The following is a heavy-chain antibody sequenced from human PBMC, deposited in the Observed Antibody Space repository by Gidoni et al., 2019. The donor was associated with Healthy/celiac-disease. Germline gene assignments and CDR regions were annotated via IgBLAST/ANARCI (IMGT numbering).Heavy chain of an antibody. CDR3: AREDVDIVATTGG. CDR1: GCSISSSKYY. CDR2: IYSSGSN. V-gene: IGHV4-39*07. D-gene: IGHD5-12*01. J-gene: IGHJ4*02. Sequence: QLQLQDSGQGLVKPSATLSLTCTGSGCSISSSKYYWGWIRQPPGKGLEWIGSIYSSGSNYYNPSLKSRVTISVDTSKNQFALKLSSGPAADTAVYYCAREDVDIVATTGGWGQGTLVTVSS.